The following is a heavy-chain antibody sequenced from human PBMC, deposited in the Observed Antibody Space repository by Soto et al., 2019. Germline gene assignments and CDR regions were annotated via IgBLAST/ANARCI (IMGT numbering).Heavy chain of an antibody. Sequence: QLQLQESGPGLVKPSETLSLTCTVSGGSISSSSYYWGWIRQPPGKGLEWIGSIYYSGSTYYNPSPKSRVTISVDTSKNQFSLKLSSVTAADTAVYYCARPSSGTMVRGVFDPWGQGTLVTVSS. D-gene: IGHD3-10*01. CDR3: ARPSSGTMVRGVFDP. J-gene: IGHJ5*02. CDR1: GGSISSSSYY. CDR2: IYYSGST. V-gene: IGHV4-39*01.